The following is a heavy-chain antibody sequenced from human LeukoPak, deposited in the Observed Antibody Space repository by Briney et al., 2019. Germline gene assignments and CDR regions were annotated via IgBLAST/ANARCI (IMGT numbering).Heavy chain of an antibody. V-gene: IGHV4-59*08. D-gene: IGHD2-15*01. CDR3: VRHLSAGRPAFDI. J-gene: IGHJ3*02. CDR2: IYYSGST. CDR1: GGSINSYY. Sequence: SETLSLTCTVSGGSINSYYWSWIRQPPGKGLEWIGYIYYSGSTNYNPSLKSRVTISVDTSNNKFSLKLTSLTSADTAVYYCVRHLSAGRPAFDIWGQGTMVTVSS.